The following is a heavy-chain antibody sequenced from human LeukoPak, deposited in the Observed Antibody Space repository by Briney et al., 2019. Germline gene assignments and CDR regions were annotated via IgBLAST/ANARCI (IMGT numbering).Heavy chain of an antibody. J-gene: IGHJ5*02. CDR2: MNPNSGNT. D-gene: IGHD3-16*02. CDR1: GYTFTSYD. V-gene: IGHV1-8*01. CDR3: ARGTSLLRLGELSYPHNWFDP. Sequence: ASVKVSCKASGYTFTSYDINWVRQATGQGLEWMGWMNPNSGNTGYAQKFQGRVTMTRNTSISTAYMELSSLRSEDTAVYYCARGTSLLRLGELSYPHNWFDPWGQGTLVTVSS.